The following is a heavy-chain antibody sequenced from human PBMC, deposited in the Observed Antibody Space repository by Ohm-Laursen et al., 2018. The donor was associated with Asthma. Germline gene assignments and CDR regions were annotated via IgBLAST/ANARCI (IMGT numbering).Heavy chain of an antibody. J-gene: IGHJ6*02. CDR2: TNEDGSEI. V-gene: IGHV3-7*03. D-gene: IGHD6-13*01. Sequence: SLRLSCTASGFTFSTYWMSWVRQAPGKGLEWVANTNEDGSEIYYVDSVKGRFTISRDNAKNSLYLQMNSLRAEDTAVYYCAKGGSSSWYEMDVWGQGTTVTVSS. CDR3: AKGGSSSWYEMDV. CDR1: GFTFSTYW.